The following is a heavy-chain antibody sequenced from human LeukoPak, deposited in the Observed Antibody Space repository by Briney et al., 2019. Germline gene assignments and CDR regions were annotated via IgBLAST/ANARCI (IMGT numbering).Heavy chain of an antibody. J-gene: IGHJ4*02. CDR1: GYTFTSYG. V-gene: IGHV1-18*01. CDR2: ISTYNGNT. D-gene: IGHD6-13*01. CDR3: ARFRSGSSGIAAAGMNY. Sequence: GASVKVSCKASGYTFTSYGISWVRQAPGQGLEWMGWISTYNGNTKYAQKLQGRVTMTTDTSTSTAYMGLRSLRSDDTAVYYCARFRSGSSGIAAAGMNYWGQGTLVTVSS.